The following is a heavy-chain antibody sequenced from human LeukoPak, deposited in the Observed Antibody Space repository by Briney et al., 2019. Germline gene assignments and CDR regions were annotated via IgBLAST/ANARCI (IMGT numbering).Heavy chain of an antibody. CDR3: AKDRGSPGRYWYFDL. Sequence: GGSLRLSCAASGFTFSSYGMHWVRQAPGKGLEWVAFIRYDGSNKYYADSVKDRFTISRDNSKNTLYVQMNSLRAEDTAVYYCAKDRGSPGRYWYFDLWGRGTLVTVSS. CDR1: GFTFSSYG. V-gene: IGHV3-30*02. J-gene: IGHJ2*01. CDR2: IRYDGSNK. D-gene: IGHD3-10*01.